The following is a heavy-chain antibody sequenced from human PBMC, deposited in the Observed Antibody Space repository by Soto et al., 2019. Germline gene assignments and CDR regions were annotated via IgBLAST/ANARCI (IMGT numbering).Heavy chain of an antibody. Sequence: PSETLSLTCSVSGGSISSSDVYWGWLRQTPGKGLEFIGSMYYSGSTYYNPSLKSRLTISVDTSKNQFTLKLISVTAADTAVYYCAVVDSTGNWFGPWGEGALVTVSS. CDR3: AVVDSTGNWFGP. V-gene: IGHV4-39*01. J-gene: IGHJ5*02. D-gene: IGHD6-25*01. CDR2: MYYSGST. CDR1: GGSISSSDVY.